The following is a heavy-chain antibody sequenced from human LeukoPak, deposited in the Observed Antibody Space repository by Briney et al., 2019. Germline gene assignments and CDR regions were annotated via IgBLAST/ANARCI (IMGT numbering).Heavy chain of an antibody. D-gene: IGHD1-26*01. Sequence: PGGSLRLSCAASGFTFSSYSMNWVRQAPGKGLEWVSYISRSSSTISYADSVKGRFTISRDNANNSLYLQMNSLRDEDTAVYYCARDSASGSYRHAFDIWGQGTMVTVSS. V-gene: IGHV3-48*02. CDR3: ARDSASGSYRHAFDI. CDR2: ISRSSSTI. J-gene: IGHJ3*02. CDR1: GFTFSSYS.